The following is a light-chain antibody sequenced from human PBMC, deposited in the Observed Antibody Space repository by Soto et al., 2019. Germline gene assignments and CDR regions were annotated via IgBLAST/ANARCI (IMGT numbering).Light chain of an antibody. CDR3: HHYNSYPGT. Sequence: DVQMTQSPSTLSASVGDRVTITCRASQSVTSWLAWYQQKPGKAPKVLIYDASSLESEVPSRFSGSGSGTEVTLTISSLHPDDFATYYCHHYNSYPGTFGQGTKVEIK. CDR2: DAS. J-gene: IGKJ1*01. CDR1: QSVTSW. V-gene: IGKV1-5*01.